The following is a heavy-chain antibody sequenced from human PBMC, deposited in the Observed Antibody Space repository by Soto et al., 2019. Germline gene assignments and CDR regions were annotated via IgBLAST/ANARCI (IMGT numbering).Heavy chain of an antibody. V-gene: IGHV3-30-3*01. J-gene: IGHJ3*02. CDR3: ARPTGYYDSSGYYDAFDI. CDR2: ISYDGSNK. D-gene: IGHD3-22*01. CDR1: GFTFSSYA. Sequence: QVQLVESGGGVVQPGRSLRLSCAASGFTFSSYAMHWVRQAPGKGLEWVAVISYDGSNKYYADSVKGRFTISRDNSKNTLYLQMNRLRAEDTAVYYCARPTGYYDSSGYYDAFDIWGQGTMVTVSS.